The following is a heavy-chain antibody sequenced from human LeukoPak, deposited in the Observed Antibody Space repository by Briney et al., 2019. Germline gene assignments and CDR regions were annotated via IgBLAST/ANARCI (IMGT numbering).Heavy chain of an antibody. Sequence: GGSLRLSCVASGFTFSTFAMNWVRQAPGKGLEWVSTISETGRSTYYADSVTGQFTISRDNSKNTLYLQMNSLRAEDTAVYYCAKDRGYSYGISEYWGQGTLVTVSS. J-gene: IGHJ4*02. CDR3: AKDRGYSYGISEY. V-gene: IGHV3-23*01. CDR2: ISETGRST. CDR1: GFTFSTFA. D-gene: IGHD5-18*01.